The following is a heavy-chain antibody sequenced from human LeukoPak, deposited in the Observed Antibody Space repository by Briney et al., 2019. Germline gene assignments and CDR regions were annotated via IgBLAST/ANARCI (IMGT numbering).Heavy chain of an antibody. D-gene: IGHD6-19*01. CDR1: GYTLTELS. Sequence: ASVKVSCKVSGYTLTELSMHWVRQAPGKGLEWMGGFDPEDGETIYAQKFQGRVTMTEDTSTGTAYMELSSLRSEDTAVYYCATTAYSSGLYYYGMDVWGQGTTVTVPS. V-gene: IGHV1-24*01. CDR2: FDPEDGET. CDR3: ATTAYSSGLYYYGMDV. J-gene: IGHJ6*02.